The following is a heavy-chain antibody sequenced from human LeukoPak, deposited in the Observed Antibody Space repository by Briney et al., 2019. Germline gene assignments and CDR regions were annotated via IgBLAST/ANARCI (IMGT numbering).Heavy chain of an antibody. D-gene: IGHD4-11*01. CDR1: GFTFGDYA. CDR3: TRDRGDYNLYDY. CDR2: IRSKAYGETA. V-gene: IGHV3-49*03. J-gene: IGHJ4*02. Sequence: PGGSLRLSCTASGFTFGDYAMSWIRQAPGKGLEWVGFIRSKAYGETADYAASVKGRFTISRDDSKAIAYLQMNSLKTEDTAVYHCTRDRGDYNLYDYWGQGTLVTVSS.